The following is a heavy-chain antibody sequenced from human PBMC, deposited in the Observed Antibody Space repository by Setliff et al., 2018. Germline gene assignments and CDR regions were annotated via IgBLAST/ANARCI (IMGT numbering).Heavy chain of an antibody. J-gene: IGHJ6*03. V-gene: IGHV4-61*09. D-gene: IGHD3-22*01. CDR1: DDSISSRHYY. Sequence: SETLSLTCTVSDDSISSRHYYWSWIRQPAGKGLEWLGQIYTSWSTNYNPSLKGRATLSIDASKRQFSLKLTSVTAADTAVYFCARGITSGGYWGQSSHYLDVWGKGTTVTVSS. CDR3: ARGITSGGYWGQSSHYLDV. CDR2: IYTSWST.